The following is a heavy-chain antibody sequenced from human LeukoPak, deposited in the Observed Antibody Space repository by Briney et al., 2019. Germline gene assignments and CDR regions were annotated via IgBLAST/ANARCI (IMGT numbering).Heavy chain of an antibody. D-gene: IGHD1-1*01. V-gene: IGHV4-39*07. CDR2: IYYSGST. CDR1: GGSITTSSYY. J-gene: IGHJ4*02. Sequence: SETLSLTCTVSGGSITTSSYYWGLIRQPPGTGLEWIGSIYYSGSTHYNPSLKSRVTISVDTSKNQFSLKLSSVTAADTAVYYCARDTGRTGTTFDYWGQGTLVTVSS. CDR3: ARDTGRTGTTFDY.